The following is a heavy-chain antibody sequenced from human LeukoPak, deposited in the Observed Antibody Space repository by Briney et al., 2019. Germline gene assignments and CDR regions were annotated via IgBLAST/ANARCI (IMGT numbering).Heavy chain of an antibody. CDR3: ARDRSWGSQCYFDY. J-gene: IGHJ4*02. V-gene: IGHV3-33*01. Sequence: GGSLRLSCAASGFHFSTYGMHWVRQAPGKGLEWVGVIWYDGSNKIYAESVKGRFTISRDNSKNTLYLQMDSLRAEDTAVYYCARDRSWGSQCYFDYWGQGTLVTVSS. CDR2: IWYDGSNK. CDR1: GFHFSTYG. D-gene: IGHD7-27*01.